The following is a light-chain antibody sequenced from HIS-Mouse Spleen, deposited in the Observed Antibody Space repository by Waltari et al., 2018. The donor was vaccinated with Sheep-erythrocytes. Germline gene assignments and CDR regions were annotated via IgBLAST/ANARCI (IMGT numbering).Light chain of an antibody. Sequence: QSALTQPRSVSGSPGQSVTISCTGTSRDVGGSYYVSWYQQHPGKAPKLMIYDVSKRPSGVPDRFSGSKSGNTASLTISGLQAEDEADYYCCSYAGSYNHVFATGTKVTVL. V-gene: IGLV2-11*01. CDR1: SRDVGGSYY. J-gene: IGLJ1*01. CDR2: DVS. CDR3: CSYAGSYNHV.